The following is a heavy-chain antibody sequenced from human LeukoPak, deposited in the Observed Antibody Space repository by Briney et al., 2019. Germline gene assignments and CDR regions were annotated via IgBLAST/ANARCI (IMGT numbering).Heavy chain of an antibody. CDR1: GGSISSYY. J-gene: IGHJ6*02. D-gene: IGHD6-19*01. CDR3: ARDGSVAGKYYYYYYGMDV. V-gene: IGHV4-4*07. Sequence: SETLSLTCTVSGGSISSYYWSWIRQPAGKGLEWIGRIYTSGSTNYNPSLKSRVTMSVDTSKNQFSLKLSSVTAADTAVYYCARDGSVAGKYYYYYYGMDVWGQGTTVTVSS. CDR2: IYTSGST.